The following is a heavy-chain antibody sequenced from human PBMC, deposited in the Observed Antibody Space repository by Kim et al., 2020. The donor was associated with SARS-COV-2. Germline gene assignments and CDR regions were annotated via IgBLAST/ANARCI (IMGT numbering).Heavy chain of an antibody. Sequence: ADSVKGRFTISRDNAKNSLYLQMNSLRAEDTAVYYCARRRDGYNVVSGDYWGQGTLVTVSS. CDR3: ARRRDGYNVVSGDY. D-gene: IGHD5-12*01. V-gene: IGHV3-21*01. J-gene: IGHJ4*02.